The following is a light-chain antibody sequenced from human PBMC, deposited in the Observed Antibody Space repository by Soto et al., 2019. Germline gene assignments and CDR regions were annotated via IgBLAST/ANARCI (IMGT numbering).Light chain of an antibody. CDR2: AAS. CDR3: QQYNSYPYT. V-gene: IGKV3-20*01. CDR1: QSVDSTY. Sequence: EIVLTQSPGTLSLSPGERATLSCRASQSVDSTYLAWYQQKPGQAPRLLIYAASSRAAGIPDRFSGSGSGTDFTLTISRLEPEDFAVYYCQQYNSYPYTFGQGTKLEIK. J-gene: IGKJ2*01.